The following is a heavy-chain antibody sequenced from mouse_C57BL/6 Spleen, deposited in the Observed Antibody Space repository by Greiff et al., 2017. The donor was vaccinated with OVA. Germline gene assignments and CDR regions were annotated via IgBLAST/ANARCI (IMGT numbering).Heavy chain of an antibody. J-gene: IGHJ2*01. CDR2: IYPGDGDT. CDR3: ARSDYGNYDYFDY. Sequence: QVQLKESGAELVKPGASVKISCKASGYAFSSYWMNWVKQRPGKGLEWIEQIYPGDGDTNYNGKFKGKATLTADKSSSTAYMQLSSLTSEDSAVYFCARSDYGNYDYFDYWGQGTTLTVSS. D-gene: IGHD2-1*01. V-gene: IGHV1-80*01. CDR1: GYAFSSYW.